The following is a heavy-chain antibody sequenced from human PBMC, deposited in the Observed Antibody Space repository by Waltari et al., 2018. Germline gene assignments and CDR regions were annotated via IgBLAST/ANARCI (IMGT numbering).Heavy chain of an antibody. CDR1: VSSISSYY. Sequence: QVQLHESLPGLVKPSYPLSLTSTVSVSSISSYYCCWIRQPARRRLEWMGRIYSGDTTNYHPSLKSQVTMSVDTAKNQFSLKLSSVTAADAAVYDCSRGGRGDSGSGLMDVWGKGTTVTVSS. V-gene: IGHV4-4*07. CDR3: SRGGRGDSGSGLMDV. D-gene: IGHD5-12*01. J-gene: IGHJ6*03. CDR2: IYSGDTT.